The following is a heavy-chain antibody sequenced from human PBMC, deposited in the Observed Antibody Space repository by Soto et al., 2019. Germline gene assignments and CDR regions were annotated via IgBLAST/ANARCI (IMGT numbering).Heavy chain of an antibody. CDR1: GFTFSSYW. CDR3: ARSSSGYYFDY. D-gene: IGHD2-2*01. Sequence: GSLRLSCAASGFTFSSYWMSWVRQAPGKGLEWVANIKQDGSEKYYVDSVKGRFAISRDNAKNSLYLQMNSLRAEDTAVYYCARSSSGYYFDYWGQGTLVTVSS. J-gene: IGHJ4*02. CDR2: IKQDGSEK. V-gene: IGHV3-7*03.